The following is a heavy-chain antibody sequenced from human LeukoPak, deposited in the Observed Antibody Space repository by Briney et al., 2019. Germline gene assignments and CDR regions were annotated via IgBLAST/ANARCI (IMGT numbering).Heavy chain of an antibody. J-gene: IGHJ4*02. CDR2: ISAYNRDT. Sequence: ASVKVSCKASGDTFTSYGISWVRQAPGQGLEWVGWISAYNRDTNYAQKVQGRVTMTTDTSTTTAYMELRSLRSDDTAVYYCARDTSGGPYFDYWGKGTLVTVAS. CDR1: GDTFTSYG. V-gene: IGHV1-18*01. D-gene: IGHD4-23*01. CDR3: ARDTSGGPYFDY.